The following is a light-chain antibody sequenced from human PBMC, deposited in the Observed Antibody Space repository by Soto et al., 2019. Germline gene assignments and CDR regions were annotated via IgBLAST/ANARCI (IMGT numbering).Light chain of an antibody. J-gene: IGKJ5*01. CDR1: QSVSSSS. CDR3: QQYDKSPPIS. CDR2: DAS. V-gene: IGKV3-20*01. Sequence: TVLTQSPGTLYLSPGERATLSCRASQSVSSSSLAWFQHKPGQAPRLLIYDASSRATGIPDRFSGGGSGTDFTLTISRLEPEDFAVYYCQQYDKSPPISFGQGTRLEIK.